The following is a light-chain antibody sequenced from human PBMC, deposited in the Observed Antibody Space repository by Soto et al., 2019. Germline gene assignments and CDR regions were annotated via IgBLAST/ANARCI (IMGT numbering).Light chain of an antibody. V-gene: IGKV1-33*01. CDR1: QDIATY. J-gene: IGKJ1*01. Sequence: DIQMTQSPSSLSASVGNRVTITCQASQDIATYLNWYQQKPGKAPNLLIYDASNLETGVPSRFSGGGSGTHFTFTISNLQPEDIATYYCQQYDNLPPTLTFGQGTNVDIK. CDR2: DAS. CDR3: QQYDNLPPTLT.